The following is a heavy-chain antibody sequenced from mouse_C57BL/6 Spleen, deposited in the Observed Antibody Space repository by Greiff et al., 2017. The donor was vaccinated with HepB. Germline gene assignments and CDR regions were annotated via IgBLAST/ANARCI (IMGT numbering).Heavy chain of an antibody. CDR3: ARTVVADWYFDV. D-gene: IGHD1-1*01. CDR2: IYPGSGST. Sequence: QVQLKQPGAELVKPGASVKMSCKASGYTFTSYWITWVKQRPGQGLEWIGDIYPGSGSTNYNEKFKSKATLTVDTSSSTAYMQLSSLTSEDSAVYYCARTVVADWYFDVWGTGTTVTVSS. CDR1: GYTFTSYW. J-gene: IGHJ1*03. V-gene: IGHV1-55*01.